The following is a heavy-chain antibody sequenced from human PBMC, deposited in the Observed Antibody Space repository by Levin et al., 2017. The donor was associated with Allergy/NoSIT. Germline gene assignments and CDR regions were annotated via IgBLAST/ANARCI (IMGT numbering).Heavy chain of an antibody. CDR3: ASAQAVAGHYFDS. CDR2: IYHSGTT. V-gene: IGHV4-4*02. Sequence: ASETLSLTCAVSGGSISNNHWWTWVRQPPGKGLEWIGEIYHSGTTNYNPSLESRVTLSVDKSKNHFSLKLNSVTAADTAVYYCASAQAVAGHYFDSWGQGTLVTISS. CDR1: GGSISNNHW. D-gene: IGHD6-19*01. J-gene: IGHJ4*02.